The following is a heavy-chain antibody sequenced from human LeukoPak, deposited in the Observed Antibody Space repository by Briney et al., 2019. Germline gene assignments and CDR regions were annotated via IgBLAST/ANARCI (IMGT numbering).Heavy chain of an antibody. D-gene: IGHD6-25*01. CDR3: ARHAAETGYFFDY. J-gene: IGHJ4*02. V-gene: IGHV3-48*01. CDR1: GYTFSDYS. CDR2: ISTGGDTI. Sequence: GGSLRLSCTVSGYTFSDYSMNWVRQPPGKGLEWISYISTGGDTIYYADSVKGRFTISSDNAKKSLYLQMNSLRAEDTAVYYCARHAAETGYFFDYWGQGTLVTVSS.